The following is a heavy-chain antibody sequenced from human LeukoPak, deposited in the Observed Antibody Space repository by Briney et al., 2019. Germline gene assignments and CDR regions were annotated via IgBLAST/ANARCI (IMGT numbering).Heavy chain of an antibody. V-gene: IGHV4-59*01. CDR2: VFHSGST. CDR3: ARAVDSSWYSWFDP. D-gene: IGHD6-13*01. Sequence: SETLSLTCTVSGGSIGTYYWTWIRQTPGKGLEWIGYVFHSGSTNYNPSLRSRVTISVDTSKNQFSLRLSSVTAADTAVYYCARAVDSSWYSWFDPWGQGSLVTVSS. CDR1: GGSIGTYY. J-gene: IGHJ5*02.